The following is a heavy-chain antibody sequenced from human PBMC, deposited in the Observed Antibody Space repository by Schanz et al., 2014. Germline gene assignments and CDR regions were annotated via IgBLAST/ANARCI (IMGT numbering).Heavy chain of an antibody. Sequence: EVQLVESGGYLVQPGGSLRLSCSASGFTFSSYAMSWVRQAPGKGLEWVSALSGSGGSTYYADSVKGRFTISRDNSKNILYLQMNSLRAEDTAVYYCAKARRKSNCSGGRCFHYSYYGMDVWGQGTTVTVSS. CDR2: LSGSGGST. J-gene: IGHJ6*02. D-gene: IGHD2-15*01. CDR1: GFTFSSYA. CDR3: AKARRKSNCSGGRCFHYSYYGMDV. V-gene: IGHV3-23*04.